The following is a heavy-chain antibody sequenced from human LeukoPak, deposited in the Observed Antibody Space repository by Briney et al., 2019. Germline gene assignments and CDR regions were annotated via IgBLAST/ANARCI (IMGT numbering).Heavy chain of an antibody. J-gene: IGHJ4*02. D-gene: IGHD3-10*01. CDR3: ARDFDYGSGPLDY. CDR2: ISAYNGNT. Sequence: ASVKVSCKASGYTFTRYGISWVRQAPGQGLEWIGWISAYNGNTNYAQKLQGRVTITRDTSASTAYMELSSLRSEDTAVYYCARDFDYGSGPLDYWGQGTLVTVSS. V-gene: IGHV1-18*01. CDR1: GYTFTRYG.